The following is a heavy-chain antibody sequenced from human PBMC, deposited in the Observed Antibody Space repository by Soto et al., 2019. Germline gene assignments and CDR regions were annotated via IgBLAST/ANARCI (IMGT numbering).Heavy chain of an antibody. CDR3: TGSLLWFGELDY. CDR2: IKSKTDGGTT. D-gene: IGHD3-10*01. CDR1: GFTFSNAW. Sequence: EVQLVESGGGLVKPGGSLRLSCAASGFTFSNAWMSWVRQAPGKGLEWVGRIKSKTDGGTTDYAAPVKGRFTISRDDSKNTLYLQMNSLKTEDTAVYYCTGSLLWFGELDYWGQGTLVTVSS. J-gene: IGHJ4*02. V-gene: IGHV3-15*01.